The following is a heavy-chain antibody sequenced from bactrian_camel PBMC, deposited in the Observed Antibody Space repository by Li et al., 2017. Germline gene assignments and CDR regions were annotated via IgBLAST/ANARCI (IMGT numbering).Heavy chain of an antibody. D-gene: IGHD3*01. Sequence: VQLVESGGGLVQPGGSLTVSCTTSGFTFSTYHMTWVRQPPGGGLEWVSSIRHWDGGSTYYADSVKGRFTISRDNARNTAYLQMNNLKAEDTAMYYCAAVPYFRCRFPGLGTSSDFPFWGQGTQVTV. CDR1: GFTFSTYH. CDR3: AAVPYFRCRFPGLGTSSDFPF. V-gene: IGHV3S40*01. J-gene: IGHJ6*01. CDR2: IRHWDGGST.